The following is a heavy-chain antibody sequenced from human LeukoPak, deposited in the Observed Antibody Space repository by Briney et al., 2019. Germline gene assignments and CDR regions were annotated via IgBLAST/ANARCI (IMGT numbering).Heavy chain of an antibody. D-gene: IGHD4-11*01. CDR2: INPSGGTT. V-gene: IGHV1-46*01. J-gene: IGHJ4*02. CDR1: GYTFTSYD. Sequence: ASVKVSCKASGYTFTSYDINWVRQATGQGLEWMGIINPSGGTTTYAQKFQGRVTMTRDTSTNTVYMELSSLRSEDTAVYYCARELYDYSPLHFWGQGTLVTVSS. CDR3: ARELYDYSPLHF.